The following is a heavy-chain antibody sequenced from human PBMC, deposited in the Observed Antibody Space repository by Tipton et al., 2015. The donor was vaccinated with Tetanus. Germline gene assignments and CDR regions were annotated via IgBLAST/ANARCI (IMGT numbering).Heavy chain of an antibody. CDR1: GGSISRHY. V-gene: IGHV4-4*07. CDR3: ARRGDNWYFDL. Sequence: TLSLTCTVSGGSISRHYWSWIRQPAGKGLEWIGRIYSNVYTSESTTYNPSLKNRVSMSVDTSKNQFSLKLTSVIAADTAMYYCARRGDNWYFDLWGRGTLVPVSS. CDR2: IYSNVYTSEST. J-gene: IGHJ2*01. D-gene: IGHD2-21*01.